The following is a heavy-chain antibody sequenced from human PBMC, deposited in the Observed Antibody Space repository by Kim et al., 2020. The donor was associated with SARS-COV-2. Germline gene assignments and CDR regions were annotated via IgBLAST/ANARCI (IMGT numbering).Heavy chain of an antibody. J-gene: IGHJ4*02. CDR3: ASFIVVVGYFDY. Sequence: RYSPSLKSRLTITKDTSKNQVVLTMTNMDPVDTATYYCASFIVVVGYFDYWGQGTLVTVSS. V-gene: IGHV2-5*01. D-gene: IGHD3-22*01.